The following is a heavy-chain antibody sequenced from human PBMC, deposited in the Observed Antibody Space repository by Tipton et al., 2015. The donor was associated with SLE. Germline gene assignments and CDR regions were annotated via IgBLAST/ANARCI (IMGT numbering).Heavy chain of an antibody. CDR1: GGTFSSYA. J-gene: IGHJ5*02. V-gene: IGHV1-69*13. D-gene: IGHD3-10*01. CDR2: IIPIFGTA. CDR3: ARDTMELSGGFTDWFDP. Sequence: QSGAEVKKPGSSVKVSCKASGGTFSSYAISWVRQAPGQGLEWMGGIIPIFGTANYAQKFQGRVTITADESTSTAYMELSRLRSDDTAVYHCARDTMELSGGFTDWFDPWGQGTLVTVSS.